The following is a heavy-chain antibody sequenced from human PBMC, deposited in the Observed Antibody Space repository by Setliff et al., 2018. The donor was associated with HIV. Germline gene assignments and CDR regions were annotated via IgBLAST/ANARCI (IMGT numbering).Heavy chain of an antibody. CDR3: AGGREAVAGALHFDY. J-gene: IGHJ4*02. Sequence: PSETLSLTCTVSGGSISSYFWSWIRQPPGKGLEWIGYIHTNGSTNYNPSLKSRVTISVDTSKNQLPLKLNSVTAADTAVYYCAGGREAVAGALHFDYWAQGPLVTVSS. CDR2: IHTNGST. V-gene: IGHV4-4*08. CDR1: GGSISSYF. D-gene: IGHD6-19*01.